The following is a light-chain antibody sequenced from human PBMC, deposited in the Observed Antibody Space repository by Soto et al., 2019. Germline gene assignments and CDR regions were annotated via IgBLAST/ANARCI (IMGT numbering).Light chain of an antibody. Sequence: EIVMTQSPATLSVSPGERATLSCRASQSVSSNLAWYQQKPGQAPRLLIYGASTRATGIPARFSGSGSGTEFTLTISSLQSEDVAVYYCQQYNNWPPVAFGQGTRLEIK. J-gene: IGKJ5*01. CDR2: GAS. V-gene: IGKV3-15*01. CDR3: QQYNNWPPVA. CDR1: QSVSSN.